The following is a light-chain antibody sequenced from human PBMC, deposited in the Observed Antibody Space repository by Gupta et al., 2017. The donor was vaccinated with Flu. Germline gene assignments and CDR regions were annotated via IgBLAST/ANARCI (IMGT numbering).Light chain of an antibody. CDR2: LGS. J-gene: IGKJ2*03. V-gene: IGKV2-28*01. CDR3: MQDLQTLG. CDR1: QSLLHSNGYNY. Sequence: DIVMTQSPLSLPVTPGEPASISCRSSQSLLHSNGYNYLDWYLQKPGQSPQLLIYLGSNRASGVPDRFSGSGSGTDFTLKISRVEAEDVGVYYCMQDLQTLGFGQGTKLEIK.